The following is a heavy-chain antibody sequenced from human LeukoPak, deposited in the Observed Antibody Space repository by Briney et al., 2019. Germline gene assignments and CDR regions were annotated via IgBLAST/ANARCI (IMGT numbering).Heavy chain of an antibody. J-gene: IGHJ4*02. D-gene: IGHD2-15*01. Sequence: GGSLRLSCAASGFTFSSYSMNWVRQAPGKGLEWVAVISYDGSNKYYADSVKGRFTISRDNSKNTLYLQMNSLRAEDTAVYYCARDKGYCSGGSCYLEYYFDYWGQGTLVTVSS. CDR1: GFTFSSYS. CDR3: ARDKGYCSGGSCYLEYYFDY. V-gene: IGHV3-30*03. CDR2: ISYDGSNK.